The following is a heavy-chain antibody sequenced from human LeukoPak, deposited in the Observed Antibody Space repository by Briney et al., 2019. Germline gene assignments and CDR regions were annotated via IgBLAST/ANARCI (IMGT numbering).Heavy chain of an antibody. V-gene: IGHV4-31*03. CDR3: ASLNVVPAAIRSDY. CDR2: IYYSGST. D-gene: IGHD2-2*01. J-gene: IGHJ4*02. CDR1: GGSISSGGYY. Sequence: PSETLSLTCTVSGGSISSGGYYWSWIRQHPGKGLEWIGYIYYSGSTYYNPSLKSRVTISVDTSKNQFSLKPSSVTAADTAVYYCASLNVVPAAIRSDYWGQGTLVTVSS.